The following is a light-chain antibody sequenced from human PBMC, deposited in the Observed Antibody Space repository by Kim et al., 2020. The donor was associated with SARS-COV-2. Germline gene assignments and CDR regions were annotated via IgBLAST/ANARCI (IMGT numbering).Light chain of an antibody. Sequence: QSVTTSCTRSSSPVEAVFDVHWYQHLPGTAPKLLIFGNKNRPSGVPDRFSGSKSGTSASLAITGLQAEDEADYYCQSYDSSLNGWVFGGGTKVTVL. J-gene: IGLJ3*02. CDR1: SSPVEAVFD. V-gene: IGLV1-40*01. CDR2: GNK. CDR3: QSYDSSLNGWV.